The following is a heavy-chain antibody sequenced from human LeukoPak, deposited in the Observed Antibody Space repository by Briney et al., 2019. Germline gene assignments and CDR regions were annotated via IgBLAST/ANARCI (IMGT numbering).Heavy chain of an antibody. CDR1: GFTFSSYS. V-gene: IGHV3-48*01. J-gene: IGHJ4*02. Sequence: GGSLRLSCAASGFTFSSYSMNWVRQAPGKGLEWVSYISSSSSTIYYADSVKGRFTISRDNAKNSLYLQMNSLRAEDTAVYYCARFGTLAGPKAPYYFDYWGQGTLVTVSS. D-gene: IGHD6-19*01. CDR2: ISSSSSTI. CDR3: ARFGTLAGPKAPYYFDY.